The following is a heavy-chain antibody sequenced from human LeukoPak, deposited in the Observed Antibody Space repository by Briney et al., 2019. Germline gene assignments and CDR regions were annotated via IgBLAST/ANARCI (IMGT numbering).Heavy chain of an antibody. Sequence: SETLSLTCAVYGGSFSGYYWSWIRQPPGKGLEWIGEINHSGSTNYNPSLKSRVTISVDTSKNQFSLKLSSVTAADTAVYYCARHGFNGLLDWGQGTLVTVSS. CDR2: INHSGST. J-gene: IGHJ4*02. V-gene: IGHV4-34*01. D-gene: IGHD3-9*01. CDR1: GGSFSGYY. CDR3: ARHGFNGLLD.